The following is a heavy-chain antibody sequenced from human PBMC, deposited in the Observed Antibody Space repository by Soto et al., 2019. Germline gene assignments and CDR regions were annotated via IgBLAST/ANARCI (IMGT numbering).Heavy chain of an antibody. CDR3: ARRGYGDNKF. D-gene: IGHD4-17*01. Sequence: QVQLVQSGGEVKMPGASVKVSCKASGYTFSDYGMSWVRQAPGQGLEWMGWISAYNGDTNYAQKFQGRVTMTTDTATNTAYMELRSRRSDDTAVYYCARRGYGDNKFWGQGTLVPVSS. V-gene: IGHV1-18*01. CDR1: GYTFSDYG. J-gene: IGHJ4*02. CDR2: ISAYNGDT.